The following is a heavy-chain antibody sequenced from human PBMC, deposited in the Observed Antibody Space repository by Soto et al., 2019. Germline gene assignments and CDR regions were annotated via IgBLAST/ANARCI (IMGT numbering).Heavy chain of an antibody. J-gene: IGHJ4*02. CDR1: GFTFSSYA. Sequence: GGSLRLSCAASGFTFSSYAMTWVRQAPGKGLEWVSVISGSGGSTHYADSVKGRSTIARDNSKNTLYLQMNSLRAEDTAVYYCAKGPRRGPYYFDYWGQGTLVTVSS. V-gene: IGHV3-23*01. CDR2: ISGSGGST. CDR3: AKGPRRGPYYFDY.